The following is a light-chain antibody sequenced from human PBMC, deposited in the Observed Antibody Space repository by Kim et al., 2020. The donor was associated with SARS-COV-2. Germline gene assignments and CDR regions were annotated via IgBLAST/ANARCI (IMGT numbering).Light chain of an antibody. Sequence: SYELTQPPSVSVSPGQTASITCSGDKLGDKYACWYQQKPGQSPVLVIYQDSKRPSGIPERFSGSNSGNTATLTISGTQAMDEADYYCQAWDISTEVFGGGTQLTVL. CDR1: KLGDKY. V-gene: IGLV3-1*01. J-gene: IGLJ3*02. CDR3: QAWDISTEV. CDR2: QDS.